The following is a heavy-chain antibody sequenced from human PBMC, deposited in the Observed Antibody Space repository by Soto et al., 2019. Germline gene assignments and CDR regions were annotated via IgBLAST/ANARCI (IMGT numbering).Heavy chain of an antibody. CDR3: ARDPTGHCSGGSCQYYYGMDV. CDR1: GFTVSSNY. J-gene: IGHJ6*02. CDR2: IYSGGST. Sequence: GGSLRLSCAASGFTVSSNYMSWVRQAPGKGLEWVSVIYSGGSTYYADSVKGRFTISRDNSKNTLYLQMNSLRAEDTAVYYCARDPTGHCSGGSCQYYYGMDVWGQGTTVTV. D-gene: IGHD2-15*01. V-gene: IGHV3-53*01.